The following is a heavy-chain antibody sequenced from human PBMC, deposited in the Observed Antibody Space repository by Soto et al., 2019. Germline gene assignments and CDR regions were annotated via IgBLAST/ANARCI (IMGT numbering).Heavy chain of an antibody. CDR3: ERNEAGWYCDS. Sequence: PSETLSLTCTVSRGSISSGTNYWAWIRQPPGKGLEWIANIYYIGSTFYNPSLKSRVNISLDTSKNQFSLKLRSVTAADTAVYYCERNEAGWYCDSWGQGTLVPVSP. J-gene: IGHJ4*02. CDR1: RGSISSGTNY. D-gene: IGHD6-25*01. CDR2: IYYIGST. V-gene: IGHV4-39*01.